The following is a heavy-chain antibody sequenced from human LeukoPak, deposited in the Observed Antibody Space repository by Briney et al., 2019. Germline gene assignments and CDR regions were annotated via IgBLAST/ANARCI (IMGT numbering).Heavy chain of an antibody. Sequence: GGSLRLSCAASGFTFISYGMHWVRQAPGKGLEWVAFIRYDGSNKYYADSVKGRFTISRDNSKNTLYLQMKSLRAEDTAVYYCAKGGGYEAQYYYYYLDVWGKGTTVTISS. V-gene: IGHV3-30*02. CDR2: IRYDGSNK. CDR3: AKGGGYEAQYYYYYLDV. J-gene: IGHJ6*03. CDR1: GFTFISYG. D-gene: IGHD5-12*01.